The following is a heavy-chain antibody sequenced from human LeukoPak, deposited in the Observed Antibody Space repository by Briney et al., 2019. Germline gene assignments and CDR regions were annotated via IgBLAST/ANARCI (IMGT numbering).Heavy chain of an antibody. CDR3: ARDMGIAAAHYGMDV. Sequence: GGSLRLSCAASGFTFSSYAMHWVRQAPGKGLEWVAVISYDGSNKYYADSVKGRSTISRDNSKNTLYLQMNSLRAEDTAVYYCARDMGIAAAHYGMDVWGQGTTVTVSS. D-gene: IGHD6-13*01. V-gene: IGHV3-30-3*01. CDR2: ISYDGSNK. J-gene: IGHJ6*02. CDR1: GFTFSSYA.